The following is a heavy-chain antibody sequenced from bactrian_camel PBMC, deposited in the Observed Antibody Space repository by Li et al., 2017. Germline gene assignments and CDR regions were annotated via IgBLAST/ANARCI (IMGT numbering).Heavy chain of an antibody. V-gene: IGHV3-2*01. CDR3: AVEGTGAYCPPGALYFGH. CDR1: GFTFSSYY. D-gene: IGHD1*01. J-gene: IGHJ6*01. CDR2: IYSDGSNT. Sequence: HVQLVESGGGLVQPGGSLRLSCAASGFTFSSYYMSWVRQAPGKWLEWVSSIYSDGSNTYYADSVKGRFTISKDSTKNIAFLQMNNLKLEDTAPYYCAVEGTGAYCPPGALYFGHWDKGTQVTVS.